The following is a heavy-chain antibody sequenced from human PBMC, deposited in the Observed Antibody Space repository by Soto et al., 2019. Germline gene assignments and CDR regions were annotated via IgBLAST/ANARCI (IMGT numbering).Heavy chain of an antibody. CDR1: GFTFRSYG. J-gene: IGHJ6*02. CDR3: AKEFGWELQLSHPYYNSGMDV. D-gene: IGHD1-1*01. CDR2: RSFDGSNK. V-gene: IGHV3-30*18. Sequence: ESGGGVVQPGRSLRLSCAASGFTFRSYGMHWVRQAPGKGLEWVALRSFDGSNKYYADSVRGRFTISSDNSKSTLYLQMDILRPEDTAVYYCAKEFGWELQLSHPYYNSGMDVWGQGTTVTVSS.